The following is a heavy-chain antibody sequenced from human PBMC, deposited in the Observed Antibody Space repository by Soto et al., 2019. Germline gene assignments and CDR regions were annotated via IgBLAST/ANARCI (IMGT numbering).Heavy chain of an antibody. CDR2: INPDGSGT. CDR3: ARAKYSYDSSGYPSYYFDS. J-gene: IGHJ4*02. CDR1: GFAFSSYW. Sequence: GGSLRLSCAASGFAFSSYWMHWVRQAPGKGLVWVSRINPDGSGTNYADSVKGRFTISRDSAENTIYLQMNSLRSEDTAVYYCARAKYSYDSSGYPSYYFDSWGQGTLVTVSS. D-gene: IGHD3-22*01. V-gene: IGHV3-74*01.